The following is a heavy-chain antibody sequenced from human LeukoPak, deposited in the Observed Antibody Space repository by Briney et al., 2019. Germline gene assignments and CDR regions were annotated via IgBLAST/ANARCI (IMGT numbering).Heavy chain of an antibody. J-gene: IGHJ4*02. CDR1: GYSFTSYW. Sequence: GESLKISCKGSGYSFTSYWIGWVRQMPGKGLEWMGIIYPGDSDTRYSPSFQGQVTISADKSISTAYLQWSSLKASGTAMYYCARPRLDYYGSGSYYYFDYWGQGTLVTVSS. CDR3: ARPRLDYYGSGSYYYFDY. D-gene: IGHD3-10*01. CDR2: IYPGDSDT. V-gene: IGHV5-51*01.